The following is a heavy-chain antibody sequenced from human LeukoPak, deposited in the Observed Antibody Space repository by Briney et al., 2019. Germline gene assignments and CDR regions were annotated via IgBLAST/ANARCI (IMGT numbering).Heavy chain of an antibody. J-gene: IGHJ6*02. V-gene: IGHV1-69*13. Sequence: SVKVSCKASGGTFSSYAISWVRQAPGQGLEWMGGIIPIFGTANYAQKFQGRVTITADEPTSTAYMELSSLRSEDTAVYYCARSFWSGNPYYYYGMDVWGQGTTVTVSS. CDR3: ARSFWSGNPYYYYGMDV. D-gene: IGHD3-3*01. CDR2: IIPIFGTA. CDR1: GGTFSSYA.